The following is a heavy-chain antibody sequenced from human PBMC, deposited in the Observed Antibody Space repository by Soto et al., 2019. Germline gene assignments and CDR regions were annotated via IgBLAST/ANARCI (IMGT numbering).Heavy chain of an antibody. CDR2: ISGSGGST. V-gene: IGHV3-23*01. D-gene: IGHD3-10*01. CDR1: GFTFSSYA. J-gene: IGHJ6*03. CDR3: AKDGEWGPGPYYYYYMDV. Sequence: GGSLRLSCAASGFTFSSYAMSWVRQAPGKGLEWVSAISGSGGSTYYADSVKGRFTISRDNSKNTLYLQMNSLRAEDTAVYYCAKDGEWGPGPYYYYYMDVWGKGTTVTVSS.